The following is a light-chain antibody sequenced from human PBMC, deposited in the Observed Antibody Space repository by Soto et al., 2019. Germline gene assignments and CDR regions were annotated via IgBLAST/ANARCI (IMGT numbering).Light chain of an antibody. CDR1: SSDVGGYKY. CDR2: EVS. CDR3: SSYSRSTAYV. J-gene: IGLJ1*01. V-gene: IGLV2-14*01. Sequence: QSVLTQPASVSGSPGQSITISCTGTSSDVGGYKYVSWHQLHPGKAPKLIIYEVSNRPSGVSNRFSGSKSGNTASLTISGLQAEDEADYYCSSYSRSTAYVFGTGTKVTVL.